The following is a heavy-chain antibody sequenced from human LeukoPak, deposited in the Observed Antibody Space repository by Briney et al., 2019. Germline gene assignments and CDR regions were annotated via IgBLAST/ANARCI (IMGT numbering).Heavy chain of an antibody. CDR2: VHFSGST. J-gene: IGHJ3*02. Sequence: SETLSLTCTVSGGSISSYYWTWIRQPPGKGLEWIGYVHFSGSTNYNPSLKSRVTISVDTSKNLFSLRLSSVTAADTAAYYCARASSIAAAGHDAFDIWGLGTKVTVSS. D-gene: IGHD6-13*01. CDR3: ARASSIAAAGHDAFDI. CDR1: GGSISSYY. V-gene: IGHV4-59*01.